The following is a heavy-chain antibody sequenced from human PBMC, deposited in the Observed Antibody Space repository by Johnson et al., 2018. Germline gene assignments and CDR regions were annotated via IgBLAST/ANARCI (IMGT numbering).Heavy chain of an antibody. CDR1: GFTVSSNY. V-gene: IGHV3-30*03. CDR3: ARGGYSGYDSPIYGMDV. J-gene: IGHJ6*02. D-gene: IGHD5-12*01. CDR2: ISYDGSNK. Sequence: QVQLVESGGGLVKPGGSLRLSCAASGFTVSSNYMSWVRQAPGKGLAWVAVISYDGSNKYYADSVKGRFTISRDNSKNTLYLQMNSLRAEDTAVYYCARGGYSGYDSPIYGMDVWGQGTTVTVSS.